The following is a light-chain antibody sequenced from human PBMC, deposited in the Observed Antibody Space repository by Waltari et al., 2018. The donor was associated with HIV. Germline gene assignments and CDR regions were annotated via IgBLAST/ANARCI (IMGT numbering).Light chain of an antibody. CDR3: GSYTDTNNHYV. CDR2: EVT. CDR1: SSDVGGYNY. J-gene: IGLJ1*01. Sequence: QSALTQPRSVSGSPGQSVTISCTGTSSDVGGYNYVSWYQQHPGKAPKLLIYEVTKRPSWVPDRFSGSKSGNTASLTVSGLQPEDEADYYCGSYTDTNNHYVFGTGTKVT. V-gene: IGLV2-8*01.